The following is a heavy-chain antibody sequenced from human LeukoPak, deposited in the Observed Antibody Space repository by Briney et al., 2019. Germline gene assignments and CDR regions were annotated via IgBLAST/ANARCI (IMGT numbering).Heavy chain of an antibody. J-gene: IGHJ4*02. D-gene: IGHD3-22*01. CDR2: IADDGRDK. Sequence: GGSLRLSCAASGFTFSRNGMHWVRQAPGKGLEWVAVIADDGRDKHHADSVKGRFTISRDNAKNSLYLQMNSLRAEDTALYYCAKEVDYYDSSGYIDYWGQGTLVTVSS. CDR1: GFTFSRNG. V-gene: IGHV3-30*18. CDR3: AKEVDYYDSSGYIDY.